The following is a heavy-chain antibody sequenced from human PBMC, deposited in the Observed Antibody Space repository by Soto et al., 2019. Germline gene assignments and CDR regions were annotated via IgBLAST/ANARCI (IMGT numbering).Heavy chain of an antibody. CDR1: GYTCASYG. D-gene: IGHD3-22*01. Sequence: ASVKVSCKASGYTCASYGISWVRQAPGQGLEWMGWISAYNGKTNNAQKFQGRVTMTTDTSTRTAYMELRSLRSDDTAVYYCARDYYDSSGSPWWFDPWGQGTLVTV. CDR3: ARDYYDSSGSPWWFDP. V-gene: IGHV1-18*01. CDR2: ISAYNGKT. J-gene: IGHJ5*02.